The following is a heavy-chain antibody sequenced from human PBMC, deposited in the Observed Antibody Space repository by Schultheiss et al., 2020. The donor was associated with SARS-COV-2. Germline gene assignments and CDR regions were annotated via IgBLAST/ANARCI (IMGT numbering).Heavy chain of an antibody. Sequence: GGSLRLSCAASGFTFSSYSMNWVRQAPGKGLEWVGFIRSKAYGGTTEYAASVKGRFTISRDDSKNTLYLQMNSLKTEDTAVYYCTTGGSIAAAVGGYYYMDVWGKGTTVTVSS. CDR2: IRSKAYGGTT. CDR3: TTGGSIAAAVGGYYYMDV. V-gene: IGHV3-15*08. J-gene: IGHJ6*03. D-gene: IGHD6-13*01. CDR1: GFTFSSYS.